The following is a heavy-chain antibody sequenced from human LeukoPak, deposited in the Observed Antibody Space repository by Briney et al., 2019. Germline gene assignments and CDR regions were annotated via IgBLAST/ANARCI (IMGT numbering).Heavy chain of an antibody. D-gene: IGHD1-26*01. V-gene: IGHV3-23*01. Sequence: PGGSLRLSCAASGFTFSNYAMNWVRQAPGRGLEWVSAINPSGDSTYYADSVKGRFTISRDNPKNTLYLQMNSLRAEDTAVYFCAKAGSHSYFDYWGQGTLVTVSA. CDR2: INPSGDST. CDR1: GFTFSNYA. J-gene: IGHJ4*02. CDR3: AKAGSHSYFDY.